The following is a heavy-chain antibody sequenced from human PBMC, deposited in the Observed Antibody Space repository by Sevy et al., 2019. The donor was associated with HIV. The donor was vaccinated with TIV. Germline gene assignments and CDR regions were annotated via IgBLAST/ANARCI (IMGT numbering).Heavy chain of an antibody. D-gene: IGHD3-3*01. V-gene: IGHV3-15*01. J-gene: IGHJ6*02. CDR2: IKSKTDGGTA. CDR1: GFTFNYAW. CDR3: ASVVKNDFWDGHVNYYGLDV. Sequence: GGSLRLSCAASGFTFNYAWMSWVRQAPGKGLEWVGRIKSKTDGGTADYAAHVKGRFTISREGSENTLYLQMNSLKTEDTAVYYCASVVKNDFWDGHVNYYGLDVWGQGTTVTVSS.